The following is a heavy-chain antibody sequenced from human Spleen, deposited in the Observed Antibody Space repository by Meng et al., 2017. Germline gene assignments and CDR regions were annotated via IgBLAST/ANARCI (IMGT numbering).Heavy chain of an antibody. CDR1: GFTFSSYW. V-gene: IGHV3-74*01. CDR3: ARDSLYSGSYYAYYYYYYGMDV. D-gene: IGHD1-26*01. CDR2: INSDGSST. Sequence: GGSLRLSCAASGFTFSSYWMHWVRQAPGKGLVWVSRINSDGSSTSYADSVKGRFTISRDNAKNTLYLQMNSLRAEDTAVYYCARDSLYSGSYYAYYYYYYGMDVWGQGTTVTVSS. J-gene: IGHJ6*02.